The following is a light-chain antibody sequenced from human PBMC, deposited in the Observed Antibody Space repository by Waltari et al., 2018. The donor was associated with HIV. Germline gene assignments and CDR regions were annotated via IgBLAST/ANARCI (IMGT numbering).Light chain of an antibody. V-gene: IGKV1-39*01. CDR2: AAS. J-gene: IGKJ1*01. CDR3: QHSYSVPPWT. Sequence: DIQMTQAPTSLTASVGDRVTITCRASQSISSYLNWYQQKPGKAPRLLIYAASSLQSGVPSRFSASGSGTEFTLTISSLQPEDLAIYYCQHSYSVPPWTFGQGTKVEI. CDR1: QSISSY.